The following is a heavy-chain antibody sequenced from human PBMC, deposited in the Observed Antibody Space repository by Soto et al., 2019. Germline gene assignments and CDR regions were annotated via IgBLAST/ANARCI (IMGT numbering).Heavy chain of an antibody. CDR1: GYSFTSYW. Sequence: GESLKISCKGSGYSFTSYWIGWVRQMPGKGLEWMGIIYPGDSDTRYGPSFQGQVTISADKSISTAYLQWSSLKASDTAMYYCAIFGNVNYDFWSGYYPGIRYYYYGLDVWGQGTTVTVSS. V-gene: IGHV5-51*01. CDR2: IYPGDSDT. J-gene: IGHJ6*02. CDR3: AIFGNVNYDFWSGYYPGIRYYYYGLDV. D-gene: IGHD3-3*01.